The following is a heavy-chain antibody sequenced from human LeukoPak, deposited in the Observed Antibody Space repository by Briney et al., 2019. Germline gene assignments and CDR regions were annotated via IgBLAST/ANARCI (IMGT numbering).Heavy chain of an antibody. CDR1: GYSFTSYW. CDR2: IYPDDSDT. V-gene: IGHV5-51*01. CDR3: ARHAFLEWGGSAFDI. J-gene: IGHJ3*02. Sequence: GESLKISCKGSGYSFTSYWIGWVRQMPGKGLEWMGIIYPDDSDTRYSPSFQGQVTISADKSISTAYLQWSSLKASDTAMYYSARHAFLEWGGSAFDIWGQGTMVTVSS. D-gene: IGHD3-3*01.